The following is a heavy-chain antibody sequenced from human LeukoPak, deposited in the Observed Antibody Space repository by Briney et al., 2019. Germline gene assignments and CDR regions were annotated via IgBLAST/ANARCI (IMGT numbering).Heavy chain of an antibody. CDR1: GYTFTVHY. CDR3: ARLDRNYYYLDV. CDR2: INPTTGVA. J-gene: IGHJ6*03. D-gene: IGHD1-1*01. V-gene: IGHV1-2*06. Sequence: GASVNVSCKTSGYTFTVHYMNWVRQAPGQGLEWVGRINPTTGVANYAQKFQGRITVTRDTSINTAYMELSSLTSDDTAVYYCARLDRNYYYLDVWGQGTTVTVSS.